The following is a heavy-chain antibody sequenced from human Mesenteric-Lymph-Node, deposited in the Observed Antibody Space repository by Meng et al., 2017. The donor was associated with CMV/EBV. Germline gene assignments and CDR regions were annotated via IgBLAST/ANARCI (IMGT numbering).Heavy chain of an antibody. J-gene: IGHJ5*02. CDR3: ARVRYVVRGVVWFDP. D-gene: IGHD3-10*01. CDR1: GGSISSRDFY. Sequence: LRLSCSVSGGSISSRDFYWTWIRQPPGKGLEWIGNVHYSGSTYYNPSLKSRATISVDTSKNQFSLKLSSVTAADTAVYYCARVRYVVRGVVWFDPWGQGTLVTVSS. V-gene: IGHV4-30-4*08. CDR2: VHYSGST.